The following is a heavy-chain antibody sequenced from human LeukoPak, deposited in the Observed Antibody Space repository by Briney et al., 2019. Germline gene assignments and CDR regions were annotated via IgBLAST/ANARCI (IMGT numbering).Heavy chain of an antibody. CDR1: GFTFSSYG. Sequence: GGSLRLSCAASGFTFSSYGMNWVRQAPGKGLEWVSSISSSSSYIYYADSVKGRFTISRDNARNSLYLQMNSLRAEDTAVYYCARVETTVVTPVDYWGQGTLVTVSS. CDR3: ARVETTVVTPVDY. V-gene: IGHV3-21*01. D-gene: IGHD4-23*01. J-gene: IGHJ4*02. CDR2: ISSSSSYI.